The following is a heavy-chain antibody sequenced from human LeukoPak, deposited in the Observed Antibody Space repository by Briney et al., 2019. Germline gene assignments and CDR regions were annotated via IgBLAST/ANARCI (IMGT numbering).Heavy chain of an antibody. CDR1: GYTLNDLS. CDR2: FDPEQDDP. J-gene: IGHJ4*02. CDR3: AAGRAYDIFPLEY. V-gene: IGHV1-24*01. D-gene: IGHD3-16*01. Sequence: ASVKVSCKVSGYTLNDLSMHWVRQTPGKGLEWMGGFDPEQDDPIYAQKFQGGVTMTEDTSSDTGYLALSNLRSGDTAVYYCAAGRAYDIFPLEYWGQGTLVTVSS.